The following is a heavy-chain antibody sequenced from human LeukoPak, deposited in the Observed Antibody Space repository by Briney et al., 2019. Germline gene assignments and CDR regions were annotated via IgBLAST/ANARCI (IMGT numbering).Heavy chain of an antibody. Sequence: ASLEVSCKASGYTFSGYYMHWVRQAPGQGLEWMGWINPNSGGTNYAQKFQGRVTMTRDTSISTAYMELSSLRSDDTAVYYCARDRSSGRDHDYWGQGTLVTVSS. CDR1: GYTFSGYY. CDR3: ARDRSSGRDHDY. J-gene: IGHJ4*02. CDR2: INPNSGGT. V-gene: IGHV1-2*02. D-gene: IGHD6-19*01.